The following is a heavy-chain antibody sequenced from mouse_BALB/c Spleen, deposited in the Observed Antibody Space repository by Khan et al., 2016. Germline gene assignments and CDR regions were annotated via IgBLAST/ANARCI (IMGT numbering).Heavy chain of an antibody. D-gene: IGHD1-1*01. CDR1: GFDFRRYW. CDR2: INPDSRTI. CDR3: ARARYYGYLAY. V-gene: IGHV4-1*02. Sequence: EVKLLESGGGLVQPGGSLKLSCAASGFDFRRYWMSWVRQAPGKGLEWIGEINPDSRTINYSPSLKDKFTISRDNAKSTLYLQMSKARSEDTALYYCARARYYGYLAYWGQGTLVSVSA. J-gene: IGHJ3*01.